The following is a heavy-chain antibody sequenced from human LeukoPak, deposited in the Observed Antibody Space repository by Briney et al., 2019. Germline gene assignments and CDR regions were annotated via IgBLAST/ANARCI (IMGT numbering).Heavy chain of an antibody. CDR2: ISSSSSYI. D-gene: IGHD7-27*01. Sequence: GGSLRLSCAASGFTFSAYWMHWVRQAPGKGLEWVSSISSSSSYIYYADSLKGRFTISRDNAKNSLYLQMNSLRAEDTGVYYCVRGSWGSHFDFWGQGTLVTVSS. V-gene: IGHV3-21*01. J-gene: IGHJ4*02. CDR3: VRGSWGSHFDF. CDR1: GFTFSAYW.